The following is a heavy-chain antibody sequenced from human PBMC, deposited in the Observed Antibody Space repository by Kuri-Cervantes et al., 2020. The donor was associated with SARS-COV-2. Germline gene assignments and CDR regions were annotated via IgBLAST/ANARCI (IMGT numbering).Heavy chain of an antibody. CDR3: ARGTTVVKVDI. CDR2: MNPNSGNT. V-gene: IGHV1-8*01. Sequence: DSVKVSCKTSGYTFTSYDINWVRQATGQGLEWMGWMNPNSGNTGYAQKFQGRVTMTRNTSISTAYMELRSLRSEDTAVYYCARGTTVVKVDIWGQGTMVTVSS. J-gene: IGHJ3*02. D-gene: IGHD4-23*01. CDR1: GYTFTSYD.